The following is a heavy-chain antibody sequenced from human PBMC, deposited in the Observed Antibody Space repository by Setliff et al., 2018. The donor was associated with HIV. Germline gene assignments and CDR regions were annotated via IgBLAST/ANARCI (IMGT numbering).Heavy chain of an antibody. Sequence: SVKVSCKASGDTFSSYVISWVRQAPGQGLEWMGGIIPIFGTPNYAQRFQGGVTITTDESTSTAYMDLSSLRSEDTAVYYCARGDYYGSGNYPPPYYFDYWGQGTLVTVSS. CDR3: ARGDYYGSGNYPPPYYFDY. D-gene: IGHD3-10*01. J-gene: IGHJ4*02. CDR1: GDTFSSYV. CDR2: IIPIFGTP. V-gene: IGHV1-69*05.